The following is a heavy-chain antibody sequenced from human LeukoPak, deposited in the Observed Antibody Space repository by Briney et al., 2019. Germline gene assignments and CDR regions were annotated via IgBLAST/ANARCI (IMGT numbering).Heavy chain of an antibody. Sequence: PGRSLRLSCAASGFTFDDYAMHWVRQAPGKGLEWVSGISWNSASIGYADSVKGRFTISRDNAKNSLYLQMNSLRAEDTAVYYCARVDSGYDWSGYYYYYMDVWGKGTTVTISS. V-gene: IGHV3-9*01. D-gene: IGHD5-12*01. J-gene: IGHJ6*03. CDR3: ARVDSGYDWSGYYYYYMDV. CDR1: GFTFDDYA. CDR2: ISWNSASI.